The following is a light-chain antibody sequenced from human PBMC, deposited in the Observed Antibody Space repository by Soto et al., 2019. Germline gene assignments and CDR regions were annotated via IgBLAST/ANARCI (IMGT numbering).Light chain of an antibody. CDR3: QQYNDYWT. CDR2: DAS. V-gene: IGKV1-5*01. J-gene: IGKJ1*01. CDR1: QSSSRW. Sequence: DIQVTKSPSTLSASVGNRFTITWRASQSSSRWLAWYQQKAGKAPKLLIYDASILESGVPSRFSGGGSGTEFTLTISSLQPDDLATYYCQQYNDYWTFGQGTKVDI.